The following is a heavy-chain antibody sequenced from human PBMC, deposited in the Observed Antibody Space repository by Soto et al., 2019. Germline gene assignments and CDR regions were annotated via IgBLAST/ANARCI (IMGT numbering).Heavy chain of an antibody. D-gene: IGHD3-10*01. CDR3: ARVGGGSGNFDY. J-gene: IGHJ4*02. CDR2: INGDGSFT. CDR1: GFTFSDYW. Sequence: VGSLRLSCGASGFTFSDYWMHWVRQAPGEGLVWVSRINGDGSFTRFADSVKGRFTISRDNAKNTLYLQMNSLRADDTAVYYCARVGGGSGNFDYWGQGTLVTVSS. V-gene: IGHV3-74*01.